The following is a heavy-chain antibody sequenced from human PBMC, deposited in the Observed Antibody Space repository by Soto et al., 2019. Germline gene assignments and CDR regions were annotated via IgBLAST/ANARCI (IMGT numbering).Heavy chain of an antibody. J-gene: IGHJ4*02. CDR2: ISYTGST. CDR1: GGSISSYY. V-gene: IGHV4-59*08. D-gene: IGHD1-1*01. Sequence: QVQLKESGPGLVKPSETPSLTCSVSGGSISSYYWGWIRQPPGKGLEWIGYISYTGSTDYSPSLKSRVTISVDTSKNQFSLKVRSVTAADTAIYFCARHYPIGNNWNYFDYWGRGTLVTVSS. CDR3: ARHYPIGNNWNYFDY.